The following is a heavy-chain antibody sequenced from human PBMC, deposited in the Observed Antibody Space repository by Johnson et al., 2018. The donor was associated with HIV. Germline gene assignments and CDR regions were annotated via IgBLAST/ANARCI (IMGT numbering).Heavy chain of an antibody. CDR1: GFTVSSNY. D-gene: IGHD1-26*01. Sequence: EVQLVESGGGLVQPGGSLRLSCAASGFTVSSNYMSWVRQAPGKGLEWVSVIYSGGSTYYVDSVKGRFTISRDNAKNSLYLQMNSLRDEDTAVYYCVTADRGSAWGQGTTVTVSS. J-gene: IGHJ3*01. CDR2: IYSGGST. CDR3: VTADRGSA. V-gene: IGHV3-66*01.